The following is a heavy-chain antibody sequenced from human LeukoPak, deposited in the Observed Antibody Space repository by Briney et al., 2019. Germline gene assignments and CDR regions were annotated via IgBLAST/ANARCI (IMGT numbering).Heavy chain of an antibody. CDR1: GVPFSSYA. V-gene: IGHV3-23*01. CDR3: AKRMGGLRYGFHALTTGGYFDF. Sequence: GSPRLCTAASGVPFSSYAMSSVRAAPGKSLKWFSVVGGNGGYTYYADSVKGRFTISRDNAKNTLYLQMTSLRAADTAVYYCAKRMGGLRYGFHALTTGGYFDFWGQGTLVTVSS. J-gene: IGHJ4*02. D-gene: IGHD3-9*01. CDR2: VGGNGGYT.